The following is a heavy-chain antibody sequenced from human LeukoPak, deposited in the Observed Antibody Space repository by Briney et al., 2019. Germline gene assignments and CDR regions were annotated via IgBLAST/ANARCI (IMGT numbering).Heavy chain of an antibody. CDR1: GLTFSSSW. Sequence: PGGSLRLSCAASGLTFSSSWMHWVRQVPGKGLVWVSRISSDGMTTNYADSVKGRFTISRDNAKNTVYLQMNSLRAEDTAVYYCARMEVAWGQGTIVTVSS. CDR3: ARMEVA. D-gene: IGHD3-3*01. V-gene: IGHV3-74*01. J-gene: IGHJ3*01. CDR2: ISSDGMTT.